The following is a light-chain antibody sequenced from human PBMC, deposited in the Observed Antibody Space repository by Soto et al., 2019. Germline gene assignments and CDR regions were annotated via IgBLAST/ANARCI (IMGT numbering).Light chain of an antibody. Sequence: EIVLTQSPDTLSLSPGERGTLSCRASQSVGGNYLAWYQQKPGQAPRLLIYAASIRVTGITDRFSGSGSGTDFTLTITRLEPEDFAVYYCQQYDISPFTFGQGTKLEI. CDR2: AAS. V-gene: IGKV3-20*01. J-gene: IGKJ2*01. CDR3: QQYDISPFT. CDR1: QSVGGNY.